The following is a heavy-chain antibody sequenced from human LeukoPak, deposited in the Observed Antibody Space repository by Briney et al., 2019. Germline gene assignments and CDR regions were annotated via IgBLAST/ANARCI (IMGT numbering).Heavy chain of an antibody. V-gene: IGHV4-59*12. Sequence: SETLSLTCTVAGGSINSFYWSWIRQPPGKGLEWIGYIYYSESTNYNPSLKSRVTISVDTSKGQFSLTLTSVTAADTAVYFCAREIGYCAGGSCYFGAFDMWGQGTKVRVSS. CDR1: GGSINSFY. CDR3: AREIGYCAGGSCYFGAFDM. CDR2: IYYSEST. J-gene: IGHJ3*02. D-gene: IGHD2-15*01.